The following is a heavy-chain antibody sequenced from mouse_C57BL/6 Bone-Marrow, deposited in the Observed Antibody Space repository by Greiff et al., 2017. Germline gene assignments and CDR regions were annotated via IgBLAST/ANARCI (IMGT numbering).Heavy chain of an antibody. J-gene: IGHJ4*01. V-gene: IGHV6-3*01. D-gene: IGHD2-1*01. CDR2: IRLKSDNYAT. CDR3: TGPSTRKAMDY. Sequence: EVKVEESGGGLVQPGGSMKLSCVASGFTFSNYWMNWVRQSPEKGLEWVAQIRLKSDNYATHYAESVKGRFTISRDDSKSSVYLQMNNLSAEDTGIDYCTGPSTRKAMDYWGQGISVTVSS. CDR1: GFTFSNYW.